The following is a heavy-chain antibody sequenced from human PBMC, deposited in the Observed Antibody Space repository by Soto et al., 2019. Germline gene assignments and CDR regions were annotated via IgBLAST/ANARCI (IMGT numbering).Heavy chain of an antibody. V-gene: IGHV1-3*01. CDR3: ARDDSSGWYGRNWFDP. D-gene: IGHD6-19*01. CDR1: GYTFTGYA. J-gene: IGHJ5*02. Sequence: ASVKVSCKASGYTFTGYAVHWVRQAPGQRLEWMGWINAGNGNTKYSQKFQGRVTITRDTSASTAYMELSSLRSEDTAVYYCARDDSSGWYGRNWFDPWGQGTLVPVSS. CDR2: INAGNGNT.